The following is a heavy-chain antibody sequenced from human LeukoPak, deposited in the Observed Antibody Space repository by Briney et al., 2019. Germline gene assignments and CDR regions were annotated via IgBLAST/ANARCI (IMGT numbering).Heavy chain of an antibody. V-gene: IGHV3-74*01. CDR2: ISSDGSSI. D-gene: IGHD6-19*01. CDR1: GFTFGRYW. CDR3: ARDRGGSGPTTTDY. J-gene: IGHJ4*02. Sequence: GGSLRLSCAASGFTFGRYWMHWVRQAPGKGLVWVSRISSDGSSIIYADSVKGRFTISRDNAKNTLYLQMNSLRAEDTAVYYCARDRGGSGPTTTDYWGQGTLVTVSS.